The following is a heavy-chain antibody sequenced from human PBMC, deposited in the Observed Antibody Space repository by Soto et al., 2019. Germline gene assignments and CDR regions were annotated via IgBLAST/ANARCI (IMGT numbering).Heavy chain of an antibody. CDR3: ASALLGSLDV. CDR1: GYSFTSYG. V-gene: IGHV1-18*01. Sequence: QVQLVQSGAVVKKPGASVKVSCKASGYSFTSYGIGWVRQAPGRGLEWMGWINNNNGNTNSAQRLQGRVTMTADTSTRTAYMELRSLRVDDAAVYACASALLGSLDVWGQGTIVPISS. J-gene: IGHJ3*01. D-gene: IGHD2-15*01. CDR2: INNNNGNT.